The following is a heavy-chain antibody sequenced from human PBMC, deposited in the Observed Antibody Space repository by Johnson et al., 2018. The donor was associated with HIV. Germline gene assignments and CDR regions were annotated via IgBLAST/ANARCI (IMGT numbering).Heavy chain of an antibody. CDR3: AKSTQASIFRESGPYGAFDI. CDR2: IGTAGDT. V-gene: IGHV3-13*01. CDR1: GFTFSNYD. J-gene: IGHJ3*02. Sequence: VQLVESGGGLVQPGGSLRLSCAASGFTFSNYDMHWVRQATGKGLDWVSAIGTAGDTYYPGSVKGRFTISRDNSKKTLYVQMNSLRVEDTAVYYCAKSTQASIFRESGPYGAFDIWGQGTMVTVSS. D-gene: IGHD3-3*02.